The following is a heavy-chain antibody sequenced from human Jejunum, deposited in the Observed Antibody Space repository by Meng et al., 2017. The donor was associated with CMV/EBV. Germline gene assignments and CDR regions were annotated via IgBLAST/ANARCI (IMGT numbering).Heavy chain of an antibody. CDR3: AKDRQDYTIRGFDY. D-gene: IGHD4-11*01. CDR2: ISVHDGKT. CDR1: GYRFPSFG. V-gene: IGHV1-18*01. Sequence: GYRFPSFGIRWVRQAPGQGLEWMGWISVHDGKTDYEQKFQGRVTMTTDTSTTTAYMELRGLRSDDTAVYYCAKDRQDYTIRGFDYWGQGTLVTVSS. J-gene: IGHJ4*02.